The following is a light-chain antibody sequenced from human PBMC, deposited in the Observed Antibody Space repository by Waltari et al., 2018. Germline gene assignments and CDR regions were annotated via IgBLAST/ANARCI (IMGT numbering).Light chain of an antibody. Sequence: DIQMTQSPSSLSASVVDSVTTTYRARQSISTWLAWYQQKPGKAPNLLIYRASTLETGVPSRFSGSGSGTEFALTISSLQPADFVTYCCQQYTLLPWTFGQGTKVEL. CDR1: QSISTW. CDR2: RAS. J-gene: IGKJ1*01. CDR3: QQYTLLPWT. V-gene: IGKV1-5*03.